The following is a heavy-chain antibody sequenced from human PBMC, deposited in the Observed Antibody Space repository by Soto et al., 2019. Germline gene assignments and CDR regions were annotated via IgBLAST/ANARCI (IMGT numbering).Heavy chain of an antibody. CDR1: GYSFTSYW. V-gene: IGHV5-51*01. D-gene: IGHD6-13*01. CDR2: IYPGDSDT. Sequence: GESLKISCKGSGYSFTSYWIGWVRQMPGKGLEWMGIIYPGDSDTRYSPSFQGQVTISADKSISTAYLQWSSLKASDTAMYYCARHSSSWYSLDHYYYGMDVWGQGTTVTVSS. CDR3: ARHSSSWYSLDHYYYGMDV. J-gene: IGHJ6*02.